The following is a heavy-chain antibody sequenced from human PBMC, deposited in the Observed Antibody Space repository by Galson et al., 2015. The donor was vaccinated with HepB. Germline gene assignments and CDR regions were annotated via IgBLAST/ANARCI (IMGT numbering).Heavy chain of an antibody. J-gene: IGHJ6*02. CDR1: GYSFTSYW. V-gene: IGHV5-10-1*01. CDR2: IDPSDSYT. Sequence: QSGAEVKKPGESLRISCKGSGYSFTSYWISWVRQMPGKGLEWMGRIDPSDSYTNYSPSFQGHVTISADKSISTAYLQWSSLKASDTAMYYCARHSGQRYFDPPDYYYGMDVWGQGTTVTVSS. D-gene: IGHD3-9*01. CDR3: ARHSGQRYFDPPDYYYGMDV.